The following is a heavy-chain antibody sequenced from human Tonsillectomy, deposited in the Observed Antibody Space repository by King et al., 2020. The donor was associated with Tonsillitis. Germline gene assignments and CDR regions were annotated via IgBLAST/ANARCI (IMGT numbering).Heavy chain of an antibody. CDR3: ARDDSAYYYDSSGYYDYYMDV. J-gene: IGHJ6*03. D-gene: IGHD3-22*01. Sequence: VQLVESGGGLVKPGGSLRLSCAASGFTSSDYYMSWIRQAPGKGLEWVSYISSSSSYTNYADSVKGRFTISRDNAKNSLYLQMNSLRAEDTAVYYCARDDSAYYYDSSGYYDYYMDVWGKGTTVTVSS. CDR1: GFTSSDYY. V-gene: IGHV3-11*05. CDR2: ISSSSSYT.